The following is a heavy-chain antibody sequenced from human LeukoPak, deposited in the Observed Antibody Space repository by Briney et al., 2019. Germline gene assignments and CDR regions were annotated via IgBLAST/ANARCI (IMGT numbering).Heavy chain of an antibody. CDR3: ARDGDGGSGSYYPHLAFGI. J-gene: IGHJ3*02. CDR2: IIPIFGTA. V-gene: IGHV1-69*01. Sequence: SVKVSCKASGGTFSSYAISWVRQAPGQGLEWMGGIIPIFGTANYAQKFQGRVAITADESTSTAYMELSSLRSEDTAVYYCARDGDGGSGSYYPHLAFGIWGQGTMVTVSS. CDR1: GGTFSSYA. D-gene: IGHD3-10*01.